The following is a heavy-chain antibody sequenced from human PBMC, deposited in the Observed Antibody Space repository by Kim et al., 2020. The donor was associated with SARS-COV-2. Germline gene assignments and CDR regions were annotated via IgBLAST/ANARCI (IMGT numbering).Heavy chain of an antibody. D-gene: IGHD6-13*01. CDR3: ARPLYSSSWYFVN. CDR2: IYYSGST. CDR1: GGSISSSSYY. V-gene: IGHV4-39*01. J-gene: IGHJ4*02. Sequence: SETLSLTCTVSGGSISSSSYYWGWIRQPPGKGLEWIGSIYYSGSTYYNPSLKSRVTISVDTSKNQFSLKLSSVTAADTAVYYCARPLYSSSWYFVNWGQGTLVTVSS.